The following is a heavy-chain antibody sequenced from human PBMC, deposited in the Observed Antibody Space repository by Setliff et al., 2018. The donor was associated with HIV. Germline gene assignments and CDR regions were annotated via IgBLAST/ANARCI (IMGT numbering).Heavy chain of an antibody. V-gene: IGHV3-21*06. J-gene: IGHJ4*02. CDR2: ISGNTLYI. CDR3: ARVFSPTGTLSPAFDY. D-gene: IGHD1-1*01. Sequence: GESLKISCAASGFTFRTYNMNWVRQAPGKGLEWVSSISGNTLYIYYAESVRGRFTVSRDNAKNSLYLQMNSLRAEDTAVYYCARVFSPTGTLSPAFDYWGPGALVTVSS. CDR1: GFTFRTYN.